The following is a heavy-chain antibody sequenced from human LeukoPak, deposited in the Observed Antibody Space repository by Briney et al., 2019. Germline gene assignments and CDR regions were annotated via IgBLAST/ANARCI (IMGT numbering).Heavy chain of an antibody. CDR3: ARDGAYSSSTKFDY. V-gene: IGHV4-39*02. D-gene: IGHD6-6*01. Sequence: PSETLSLTCTVSGGSISSSSYYWGWIRQPPGKALEWIGSIYYSGSTYYNPSLKSRVTISVDTSKNQFSLKLSSVTAADTAVYYCARDGAYSSSTKFDYWGQGTLVTVSS. J-gene: IGHJ4*02. CDR2: IYYSGST. CDR1: GGSISSSSYY.